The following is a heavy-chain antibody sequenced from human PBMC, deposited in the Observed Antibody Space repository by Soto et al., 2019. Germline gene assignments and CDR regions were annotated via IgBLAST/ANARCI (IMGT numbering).Heavy chain of an antibody. CDR2: IVVGSGNT. D-gene: IGHD3-3*01. J-gene: IGHJ4*02. Sequence: SVKVSCKASGFTFTSSAVQWVRQARGQRLEWIGWIVVGSGNTNYAQMFQERVTITRDMSTSTAYMEMSSLRSEDTAVYYCAADYDFWSGPGYWGQGTLVTVS. V-gene: IGHV1-58*01. CDR1: GFTFTSSA. CDR3: AADYDFWSGPGY.